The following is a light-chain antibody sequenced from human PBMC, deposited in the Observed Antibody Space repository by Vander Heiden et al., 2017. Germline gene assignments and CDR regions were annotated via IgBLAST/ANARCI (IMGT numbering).Light chain of an antibody. J-gene: IGKJ2*01. CDR3: QHTDSAPYT. V-gene: IGKV1-39*01. Sequence: DIQMTQSPSSLSASVGDRVTITCRASLSISTYLNWYQQKPGKAPKLLISTASTLQSGVPSRFSGSGSGTEFTLTISSLQPEDFSTYYCQHTDSAPYTFGQGTKVDIK. CDR1: LSISTY. CDR2: TAS.